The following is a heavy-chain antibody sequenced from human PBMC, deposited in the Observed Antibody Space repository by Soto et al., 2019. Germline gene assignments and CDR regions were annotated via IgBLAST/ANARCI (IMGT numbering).Heavy chain of an antibody. Sequence: EVQLVESGGGLIQPGGSLRLSCAVSGFTVSNNYMSWVRQAPGKGLEGVSVIYSGGYTAYGDSVKGRFTISRDNSKNTILLQINTLRAADPAVFYCAPARGGGGYWGQGTLVTVSS. D-gene: IGHD3-10*01. CDR3: APARGGGGY. CDR2: IYSGGYT. CDR1: GFTVSNNY. V-gene: IGHV3-53*01. J-gene: IGHJ4*02.